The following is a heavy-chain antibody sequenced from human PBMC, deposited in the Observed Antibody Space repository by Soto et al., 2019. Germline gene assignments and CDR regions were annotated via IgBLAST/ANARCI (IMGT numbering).Heavy chain of an antibody. Sequence: QVQLQESGPGLVKPSQTLSLTCTVSGGSISSGDYYWSWIRQPPGKGLEWIGYIYYSGSTYYNPSLKSRVTISVDPYKNQFSLKLSSVTAADTAVYYCARAKGALWFGETFDYWGQGTLVTVSS. V-gene: IGHV4-30-4*01. CDR2: IYYSGST. D-gene: IGHD3-10*01. CDR1: GGSISSGDYY. J-gene: IGHJ4*02. CDR3: ARAKGALWFGETFDY.